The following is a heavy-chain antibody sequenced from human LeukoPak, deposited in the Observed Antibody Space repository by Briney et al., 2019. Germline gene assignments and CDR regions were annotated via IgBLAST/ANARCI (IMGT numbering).Heavy chain of an antibody. V-gene: IGHV4-38-2*01. Sequence: SETLSLTCAVSGYSISSGYYWGWIRQPPGKGLEWIGSIYHSGSTYYNPSLKSRVTISVDTSKNQFSLKLSSVTAADTAVYYCASLGNGGSHCDYGGQGTLVTVSS. CDR1: GYSISSGYY. CDR2: IYHSGST. D-gene: IGHD7-27*01. J-gene: IGHJ4*02. CDR3: ASLGNGGSHCDY.